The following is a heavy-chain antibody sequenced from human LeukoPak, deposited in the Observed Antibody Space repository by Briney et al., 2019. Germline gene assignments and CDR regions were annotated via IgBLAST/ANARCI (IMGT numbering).Heavy chain of an antibody. J-gene: IGHJ3*02. CDR3: ARDPGRFGELLYAFDI. V-gene: IGHV3-74*01. CDR2: INSDGSST. D-gene: IGHD1-26*01. Sequence: GGSLRLSCAASGFTFSSYWMHWVRQAPGKGLVRVSRINSDGSSTSYADSVKGRFTISRDNAKNTLYLQMNSLRAEDTAVYYCARDPGRFGELLYAFDIWGQGTMVTVSS. CDR1: GFTFSSYW.